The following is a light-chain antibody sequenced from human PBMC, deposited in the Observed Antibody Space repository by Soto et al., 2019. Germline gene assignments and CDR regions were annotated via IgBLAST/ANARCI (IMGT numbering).Light chain of an antibody. CDR3: QHYNSYSEA. Sequence: IPMTQSPSSLSASLGDRVTITCRASQGIRNDLGWYQQKPGKAPKLLIYAASSLQSGVPSRFSGSGSGTEFTLTISSLQPDDFATYYCQHYNSYSEAFGQGTKVDI. J-gene: IGKJ1*01. CDR2: AAS. CDR1: QGIRND. V-gene: IGKV1-17*01.